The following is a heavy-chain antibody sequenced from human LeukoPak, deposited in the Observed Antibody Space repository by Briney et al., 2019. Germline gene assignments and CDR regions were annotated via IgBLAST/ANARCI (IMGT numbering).Heavy chain of an antibody. J-gene: IGHJ6*02. CDR3: ARVPAAHPYYYGMDV. Sequence: SVKVSCKASGGTFSSYAISWVRQAPGQGLEWMGGIIPIFGTANYAQKFQGRVTITADESTSTAYMGLSSLRSEDTAVYYCARVPAAHPYYYGMDVWGQGTTVTVSS. CDR1: GGTFSSYA. D-gene: IGHD2-2*01. CDR2: IIPIFGTA. V-gene: IGHV1-69*01.